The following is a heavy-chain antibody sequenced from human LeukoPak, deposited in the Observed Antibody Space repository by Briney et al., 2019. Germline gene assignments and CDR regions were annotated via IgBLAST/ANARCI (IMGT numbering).Heavy chain of an antibody. D-gene: IGHD5-18*01. CDR3: ARDFGGYSYGYYMDV. Sequence: ASVKVSCKASGYTFTSYGISWVRHAPGLGLEWMGWISTYHGNTNYAQKLQGRVTMTTDTSTSTAYMELRSLRSDDTAVYYCARDFGGYSYGYYMDVWGKGTTVTVSS. J-gene: IGHJ6*03. CDR1: GYTFTSYG. V-gene: IGHV1-18*01. CDR2: ISTYHGNT.